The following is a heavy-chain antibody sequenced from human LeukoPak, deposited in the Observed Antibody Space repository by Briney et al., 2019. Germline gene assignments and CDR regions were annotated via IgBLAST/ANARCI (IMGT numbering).Heavy chain of an antibody. CDR1: GYTFTSYG. D-gene: IGHD6-19*01. CDR3: ARRIAVAGTWSGDY. CDR2: ISAYNGNT. V-gene: IGHV1-18*01. Sequence: ASVKVSCKASGYTFTSYGISWVRQAPGQGLEWMGWISAYNGNTNYAQKLQGRVTMTTDTSTSTAYMELRSLRSDDTAVYHCARRIAVAGTWSGDYWGQGTLVTVSS. J-gene: IGHJ4*02.